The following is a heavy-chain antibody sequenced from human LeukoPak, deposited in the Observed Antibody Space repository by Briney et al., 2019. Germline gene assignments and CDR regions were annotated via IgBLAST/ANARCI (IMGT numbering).Heavy chain of an antibody. CDR2: INAGNGNT. CDR3: ARASYCSSTSCYALYFDY. Sequence: ASVKVSCKASGYTFTSYAMHWVRQAPGQRLEWMGWINAGNGNTKYSQKFQGRVTITRDTSASTAYMELSSLRSEDTAVYYCARASYCSSTSCYALYFDYWGQGTLVTVSS. D-gene: IGHD2-2*01. V-gene: IGHV1-3*01. CDR1: GYTFTSYA. J-gene: IGHJ4*02.